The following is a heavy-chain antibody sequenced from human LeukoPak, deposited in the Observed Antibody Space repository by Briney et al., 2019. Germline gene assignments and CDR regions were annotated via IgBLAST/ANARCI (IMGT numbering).Heavy chain of an antibody. CDR2: IVVGSGNT. Sequence: SVKVSCKASGFTFTSSAMQWVRQAHGQRLEWVGWIVVGSGNTNYAQKFQERVTITRDMSTSTAYMELSSLRSEDTAVYYCAADPNYGDYAGYWGQGTLVTVSS. CDR1: GFTFTSSA. V-gene: IGHV1-58*02. D-gene: IGHD4-17*01. J-gene: IGHJ4*02. CDR3: AADPNYGDYAGY.